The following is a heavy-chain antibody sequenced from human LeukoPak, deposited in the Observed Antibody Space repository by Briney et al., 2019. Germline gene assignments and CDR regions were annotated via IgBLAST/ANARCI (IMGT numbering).Heavy chain of an antibody. CDR2: IRNKAYGGTK. V-gene: IGHV3-49*03. Sequence: GGSLRLSCTASGFTLDDYGVSWFRQAPGKGLEWVGFIRNKAYGGTKEYAASVKGRFTISRDNAKNSLYLQMSSLRAEDTAVYYCARGYGDSTPIDYWGQGTLVTVSS. CDR1: GFTLDDYG. J-gene: IGHJ4*02. D-gene: IGHD4-17*01. CDR3: ARGYGDSTPIDY.